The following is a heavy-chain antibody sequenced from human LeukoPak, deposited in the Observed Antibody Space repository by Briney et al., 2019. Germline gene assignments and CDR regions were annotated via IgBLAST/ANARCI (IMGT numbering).Heavy chain of an antibody. CDR2: ISSSSSYI. D-gene: IGHD3-10*01. CDR1: GFTFSSYS. Sequence: PGGSLRLSCAASGFTFSSYSMNWVRQAPGKGLEWVSSISSSSSYIYYADSVKGRFTISRDNAKNSLYLQMNSLRAEDTAVYYCARDRARRKFGLDYYYYGMDVWGQGTTVTVSS. CDR3: ARDRARRKFGLDYYYYGMDV. J-gene: IGHJ6*02. V-gene: IGHV3-21*01.